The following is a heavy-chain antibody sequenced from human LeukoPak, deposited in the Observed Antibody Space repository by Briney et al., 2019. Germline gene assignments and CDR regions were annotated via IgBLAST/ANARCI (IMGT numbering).Heavy chain of an antibody. V-gene: IGHV3-21*01. CDR1: GFTFSSYS. Sequence: GGSLRLSCAASGFTFSSYSMNWVRQAPGKGLEWVSSISSSSSYIYYADSVKGRFTISRDNAKNSLYLQMSSLRAEDTAVYYCASSPAVAGTGRGQGTLVTVSS. CDR3: ASSPAVAGTG. D-gene: IGHD6-19*01. J-gene: IGHJ4*02. CDR2: ISSSSSYI.